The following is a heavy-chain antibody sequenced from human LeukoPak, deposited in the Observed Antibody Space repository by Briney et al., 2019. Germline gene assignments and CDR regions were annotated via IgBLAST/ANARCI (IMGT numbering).Heavy chain of an antibody. V-gene: IGHV4-39*01. Sequence: SETLSLTCTVSGGSISTTGYYGGWIRQPPGKGLEWIGSIYRSGSVYYNPSLKSRGTISVDTSKNLFSLRLSSATAADTAVYYCARQSGYNYGHCDYWGQGTLVSVSS. J-gene: IGHJ4*02. CDR3: ARQSGYNYGHCDY. CDR2: IYRSGSV. D-gene: IGHD5-18*01. CDR1: GGSISTTGYY.